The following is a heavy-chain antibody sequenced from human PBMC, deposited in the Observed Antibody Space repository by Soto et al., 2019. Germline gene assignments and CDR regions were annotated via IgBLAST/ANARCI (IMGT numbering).Heavy chain of an antibody. Sequence: TLSLTCAVSGGSISSGGYYWSWIRHHPGKGLEWIGSIYYSGSTYYNPSLESRVTMSLDTSKNQFSLKLSSVTAADTAVYYCARDAPHYGGNSGNWFDPWGQGTLVTVSS. CDR1: GGSISSGGYY. CDR2: IYYSGST. V-gene: IGHV4-31*11. D-gene: IGHD4-17*01. J-gene: IGHJ5*02. CDR3: ARDAPHYGGNSGNWFDP.